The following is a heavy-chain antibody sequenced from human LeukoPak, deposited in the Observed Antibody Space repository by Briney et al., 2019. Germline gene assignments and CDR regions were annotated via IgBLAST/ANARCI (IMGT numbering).Heavy chain of an antibody. J-gene: IGHJ5*02. V-gene: IGHV5-51*01. CDR3: ARGRTGWCEGGGCSHIWLEP. D-gene: IGHD2-8*01. Sequence: GESLKISCQGFGHTFTDYLIGWARHLPGKGLEGLGIIFPSDSEARFRPSFQGQGQDAMTVDRSMNTAYLYWDNMKASDTGTYYCARGRTGWCEGGGCSHIWLEPWGQRTLVSVSS. CDR1: GHTFTDYL. CDR2: IFPSDSEA.